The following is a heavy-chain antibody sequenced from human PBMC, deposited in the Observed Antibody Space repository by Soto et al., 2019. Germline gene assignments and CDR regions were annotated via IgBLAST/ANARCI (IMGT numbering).Heavy chain of an antibody. CDR3: AKDQGYDYKNGLDV. J-gene: IGHJ6*02. CDR1: GFILRSNG. Sequence: QEHLVESGGGVVQPGESLRLSCAASGFILRSNGMHWVRQAPGKGLEWVAVSSFDGTKTYYADSVKGRFTISRDTPNNTLHLQMTSLRVEDTSIYYCAKDQGYDYKNGLDVWGQGTTVTVTS. V-gene: IGHV3-30*18. D-gene: IGHD5-12*01. CDR2: SSFDGTKT.